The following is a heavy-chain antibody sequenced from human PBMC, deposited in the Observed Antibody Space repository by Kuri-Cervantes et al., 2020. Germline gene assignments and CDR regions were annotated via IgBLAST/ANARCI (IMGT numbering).Heavy chain of an antibody. CDR1: GGTFSSYA. CDR3: AREYSSGWYHYYYYYGMDV. J-gene: IGHJ6*02. V-gene: IGHV1-69*06. D-gene: IGHD6-19*01. CDR2: IIPIFGTA. Sequence: GGSLRLSCKASGGTFSSYAISWVRQAPGQGLEWMGGIIPIFGTANYAQKFQGRVTITADKSTSTAYMELSSLRSEDTAVYYCAREYSSGWYHYYYYYGMDVWGQGTTVTVSS.